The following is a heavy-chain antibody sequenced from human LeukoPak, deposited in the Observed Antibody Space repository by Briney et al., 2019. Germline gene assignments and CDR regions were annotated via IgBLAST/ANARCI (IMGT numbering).Heavy chain of an antibody. CDR1: GGTFSSYT. D-gene: IGHD1-20*01. CDR3: ARLADNWNDDLDY. J-gene: IGHJ4*02. V-gene: IGHV1-69*02. Sequence: RSSVKVSCKASGGTFSSYTISWVRQAPGQGLEWMGRIIPILGIANYAQKFQGRVTITADKSTSTAYVELSSLRSEDTAVYYCARLADNWNDDLDYWGQGTLVTVSS. CDR2: IIPILGIA.